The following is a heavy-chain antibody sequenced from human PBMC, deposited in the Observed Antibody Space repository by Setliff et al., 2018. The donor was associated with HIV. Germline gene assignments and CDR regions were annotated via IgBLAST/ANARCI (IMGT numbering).Heavy chain of an antibody. V-gene: IGHV2-5*02. Sequence: SDPPGKAPEWLARIFWDGDKRYSTYLKTRLTITKDTSRNQVVLTMNDMDPVDTATYYCAHGQRLPKCSVVNCYYFDYWCQGTLVTVSS. J-gene: IGHJ4*02. CDR2: IFWDGDK. D-gene: IGHD2-15*01. CDR3: AHGQRLPKCSVVNCYYFDY.